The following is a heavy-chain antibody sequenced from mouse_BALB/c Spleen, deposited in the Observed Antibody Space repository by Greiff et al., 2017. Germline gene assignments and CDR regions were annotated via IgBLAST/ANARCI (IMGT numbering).Heavy chain of an antibody. Sequence: DLVKPGASVKLSCKASGYTFTSYWINWIKQRPGQGLEWIGRIAPRGGSTYYNEMLKGKATLSVDTSSSTAYIQLSSLSSEDSAVYLCARDGYAYWGEGTLVTVSA. V-gene: IGHV1S41*01. D-gene: IGHD2-3*01. CDR1: GYTFTSYW. J-gene: IGHJ3*01. CDR3: ARDGYAY. CDR2: IAPRGGST.